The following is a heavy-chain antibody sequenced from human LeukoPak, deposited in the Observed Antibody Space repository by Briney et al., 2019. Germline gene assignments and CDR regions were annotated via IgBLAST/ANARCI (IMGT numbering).Heavy chain of an antibody. CDR3: AKALVSSSCF. Sequence: GGPLSFSWAASGFTFSSYAMSWVRKAPGRGLEWVSAISGSGGSTYYADSVKGRFTISRDNSKNTLYLQMNSLRAEDTAVYYCAKALVSSSCFWGQGTLVTVSS. CDR2: ISGSGGST. V-gene: IGHV3-23*01. J-gene: IGHJ4*02. D-gene: IGHD6-13*01. CDR1: GFTFSSYA.